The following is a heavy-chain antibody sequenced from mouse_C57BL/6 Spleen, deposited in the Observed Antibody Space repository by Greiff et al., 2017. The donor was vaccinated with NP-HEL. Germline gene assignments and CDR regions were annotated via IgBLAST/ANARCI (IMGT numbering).Heavy chain of an antibody. CDR3: ARGGPVVAEDYAMDY. V-gene: IGHV1-81*01. CDR2: IYPRSGNT. CDR1: GYTFTSYG. D-gene: IGHD1-1*01. J-gene: IGHJ4*01. Sequence: QVQLQQSGAELARPGASVKLSCKASGYTFTSYGISWVKQRPGQGLEWIGEIYPRSGNTYYIEKFKGKATLTADKSSSTAYMELRSLTSEDSAVYYCARGGPVVAEDYAMDYWGQGTSVTVSS.